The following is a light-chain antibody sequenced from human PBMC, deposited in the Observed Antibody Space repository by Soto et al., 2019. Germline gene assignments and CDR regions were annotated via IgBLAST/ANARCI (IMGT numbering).Light chain of an antibody. CDR2: DAS. Sequence: EIVLTQSPATLSLSPGERATLSCRASQSVSSYLAWYQQKPGQSPRLLIYDASNRATGIPARFSGSGSGTDFTLTISSLEPEDFAVYYCQQPYNWPPTFGGGTKGDI. CDR3: QQPYNWPPT. CDR1: QSVSSY. V-gene: IGKV3-11*01. J-gene: IGKJ4*01.